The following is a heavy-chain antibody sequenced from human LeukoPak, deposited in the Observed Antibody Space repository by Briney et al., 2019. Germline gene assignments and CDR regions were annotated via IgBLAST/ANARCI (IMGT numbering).Heavy chain of an antibody. Sequence: PSETLSLTCAVSGGSISSYYWNWIRQPPGKGLEWIGYISNSGSTSYNPSLKSRVTISVDTSKNQFSLKLNSVTAADTAVYYCATKAWGSGAFDIWGQGTMVTVSS. CDR1: GGSISSYY. J-gene: IGHJ3*02. V-gene: IGHV4-59*01. CDR3: ATKAWGSGAFDI. CDR2: ISNSGST. D-gene: IGHD7-27*01.